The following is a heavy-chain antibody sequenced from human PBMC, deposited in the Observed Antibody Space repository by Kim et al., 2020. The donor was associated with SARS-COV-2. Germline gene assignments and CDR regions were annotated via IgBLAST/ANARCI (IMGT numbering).Heavy chain of an antibody. D-gene: IGHD6-6*01. V-gene: IGHV4-59*01. CDR1: GGSISNYY. J-gene: IGHJ6*02. CDR3: ARHEIAARYTMDV. CDR2: IYYSGST. Sequence: SETLSLTCTVSGGSISNYYWSWIRQPPGKGLEWIGYIYYSGSTNYNPSLKSRVTISVDTSKNQFSLKLSSVTAADTAVYYCARHEIAARYTMDVWGQGTTVTVSS.